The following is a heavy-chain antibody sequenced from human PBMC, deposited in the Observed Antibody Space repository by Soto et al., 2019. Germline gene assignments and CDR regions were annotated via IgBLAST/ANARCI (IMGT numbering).Heavy chain of an antibody. CDR3: VRDKWEPQYYFHY. CDR1: GFTFSSYS. D-gene: IGHD1-26*01. CDR2: ISSSSSYI. V-gene: IGHV3-21*01. Sequence: RLSCAASGFTFSSYSMNWVRQATGKGLERVSPISSSSSYIYYADSVKGRFTISRDNAKNSLYLQMNSLRAEDTAVCYCVRDKWEPQYYFHYWGQGTLVTVSS. J-gene: IGHJ4*02.